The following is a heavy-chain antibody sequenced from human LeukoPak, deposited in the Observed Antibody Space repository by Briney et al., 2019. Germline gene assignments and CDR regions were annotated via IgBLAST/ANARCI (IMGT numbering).Heavy chain of an antibody. CDR2: IRRDGSET. CDR1: GFTFSNYW. CDR3: AKDIVVVPAVPDY. D-gene: IGHD2-2*01. Sequence: QTGGSLRLSCAASGFTFSNYWMTWVRRAPGKGLEWVANIRRDGSETHYVDSVMGRFTISRDNAKNSLYLQMNSLRAEDTAVYYCAKDIVVVPAVPDYWGQGTLVTVSS. J-gene: IGHJ4*02. V-gene: IGHV3-7*03.